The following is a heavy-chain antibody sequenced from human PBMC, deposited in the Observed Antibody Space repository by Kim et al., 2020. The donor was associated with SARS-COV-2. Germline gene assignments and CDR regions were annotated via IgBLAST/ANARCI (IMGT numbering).Heavy chain of an antibody. V-gene: IGHV4-34*01. CDR2: INHSGST. CDR3: APFLYYYDSSAALDY. D-gene: IGHD3-22*01. CDR1: GGSFSGYY. J-gene: IGHJ4*02. Sequence: SETLSLTCAVYGGSFSGYYWSWIRQPPGKGLEWIGEINHSGSTNYNPSLKSRVTISVDTSKNQFSLKLSSVTAADTAVYYCAPFLYYYDSSAALDYWGQGTLVTVSS.